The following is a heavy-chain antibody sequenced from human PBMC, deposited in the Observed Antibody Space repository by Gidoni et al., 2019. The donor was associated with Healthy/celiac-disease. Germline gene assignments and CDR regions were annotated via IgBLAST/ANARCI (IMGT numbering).Heavy chain of an antibody. Sequence: EVQLVESGGGRVQPGGSLRLSCAAPGFPVSSNYMSWVLQAPGTGLERVSVIYSGGSTYYADSVKGRFTISRDNSKNTLYLQMNSLRAEDTAVYYCARWGGSNYRKYFDYWGQGTLVTVSS. CDR3: ARWGGSNYRKYFDY. V-gene: IGHV3-66*02. CDR2: IYSGGST. CDR1: GFPVSSNY. J-gene: IGHJ4*02. D-gene: IGHD4-4*01.